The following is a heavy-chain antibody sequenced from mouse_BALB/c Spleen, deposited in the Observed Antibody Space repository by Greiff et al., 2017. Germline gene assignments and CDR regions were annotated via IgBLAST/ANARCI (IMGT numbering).Heavy chain of an antibody. CDR2: ISSGSSTI. J-gene: IGHJ3*01. Sequence: EVQLVESGGGLVQPGGSRKLSCAASGFTFSSFGMHWVRQAPEKGLEWVAYISSGSSTIYYADTVKGRFTISRDNPKNTLFLHMTSLRSEDTAMYYCARSGVYYGSSYAYWGQGTLVTVSA. CDR3: ARSGVYYGSSYAY. D-gene: IGHD1-1*01. V-gene: IGHV5-17*02. CDR1: GFTFSSFG.